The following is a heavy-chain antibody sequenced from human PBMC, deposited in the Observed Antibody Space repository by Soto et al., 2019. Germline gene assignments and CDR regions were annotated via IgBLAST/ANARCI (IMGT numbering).Heavy chain of an antibody. CDR1: GFTFSSYS. D-gene: IGHD1-1*01. CDR3: ARQEKLEPTNFDY. Sequence: GGSLRLSCAASGFTFSSYSMNWVRQAPGKGLEWVSSISSSSSYIYYADSVKGRFTISRDNAKNSLYLQMNSLRAEDTAVYYCARQEKLEPTNFDYWGQGTLVTVSS. CDR2: ISSSSSYI. J-gene: IGHJ4*02. V-gene: IGHV3-21*01.